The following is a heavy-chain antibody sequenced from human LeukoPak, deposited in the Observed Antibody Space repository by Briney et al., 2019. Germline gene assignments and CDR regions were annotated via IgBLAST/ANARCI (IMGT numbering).Heavy chain of an antibody. Sequence: GGSLRLSCTASGFTFGDYAMSWVRQAPGKGLEWVGFIRSKAYGGTTEYAASVKGRFTISRDDSKSIAYLQMNSLKTEDTAVYYCTRDYYDSSGYYLGIDYWGQGTLVTVSS. CDR1: GFTFGDYA. CDR2: IRSKAYGGTT. CDR3: TRDYYDSSGYYLGIDY. D-gene: IGHD3-22*01. V-gene: IGHV3-49*04. J-gene: IGHJ4*02.